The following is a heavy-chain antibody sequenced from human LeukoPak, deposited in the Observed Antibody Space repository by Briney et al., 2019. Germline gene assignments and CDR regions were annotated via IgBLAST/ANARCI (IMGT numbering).Heavy chain of an antibody. CDR2: IYYRGNP. J-gene: IGHJ4*02. Sequence: SETLSLTCTLPGGSISVYYWSCIRQSPGKGLEWIGYIYYRGNPNYNPPLKSRVTISLDTSTNQFSLKLSSVTAADTAVYYCARSGSGRYGPVDYWGQGILVTVSS. CDR3: ARSGSGRYGPVDY. V-gene: IGHV4-59*01. CDR1: GGSISVYY. D-gene: IGHD3-10*01.